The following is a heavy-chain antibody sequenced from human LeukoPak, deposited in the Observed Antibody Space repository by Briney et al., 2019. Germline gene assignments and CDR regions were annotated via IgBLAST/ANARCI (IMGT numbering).Heavy chain of an antibody. CDR3: TRSRGYSGYDSRSYYYYYMDV. CDR2: IRSKAYGGTT. Sequence: PGGSLRLSCAASGFTFSDHYMDWVRQAPGRGLEWVGFIRSKAYGGTTEYAASVKGRFTISRDDSKSIAYLQMNSLKTEDTAVYYCTRSRGYSGYDSRSYYYYYMDVWGRGTTVTISS. J-gene: IGHJ6*03. V-gene: IGHV3-49*04. CDR1: GFTFSDHY. D-gene: IGHD5-12*01.